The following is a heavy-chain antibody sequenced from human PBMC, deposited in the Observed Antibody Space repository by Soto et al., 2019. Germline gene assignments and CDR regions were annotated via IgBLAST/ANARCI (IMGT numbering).Heavy chain of an antibody. CDR1: GGSISSSSYY. Sequence: QLQLQESGPGLVKPSETLSLTCTVSGGSISSSSYYWGWIRQPPGKGLEWIGSIYYSGSTYYNPSLKSRVTISVDTSKNQFSLKLSSVTAADTAVYYCARSLGYCSGGSCYSYYYYMDVWGKGTTVTVSS. D-gene: IGHD2-15*01. CDR3: ARSLGYCSGGSCYSYYYYMDV. CDR2: IYYSGST. V-gene: IGHV4-39*01. J-gene: IGHJ6*03.